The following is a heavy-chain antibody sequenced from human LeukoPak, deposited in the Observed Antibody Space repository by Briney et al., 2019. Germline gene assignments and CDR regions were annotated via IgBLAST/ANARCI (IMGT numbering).Heavy chain of an antibody. D-gene: IGHD3-10*01. J-gene: IGHJ6*03. CDR3: AKGPGAVVRGIYYYYYMDV. CDR2: ISGSGGST. CDR1: GFTFSSYA. Sequence: GGSLRLSCAASGFTFSSYAMRWVRQAPGKGLEWVSAISGSGGSTYYADSVKGRFTISRDNSKNTLYLQMNSLRAEETAVYYCAKGPGAVVRGIYYYYYMDVWGKGTTVTVSS. V-gene: IGHV3-23*01.